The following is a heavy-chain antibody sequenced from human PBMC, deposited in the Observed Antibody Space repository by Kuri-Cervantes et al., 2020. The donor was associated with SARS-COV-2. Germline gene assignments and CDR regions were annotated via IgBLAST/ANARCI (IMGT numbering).Heavy chain of an antibody. V-gene: IGHV3-30-3*01. Sequence: GESLKISCAASGFTFSSYAMYWVRQAPGKGLEWVAVISYDGSNKYYADSVKGRFTISRDNSKNTLYLQMNSLRAEDTAVYYCAKDRALAGSLDYWGQGTLVTVSS. CDR2: ISYDGSNK. CDR1: GFTFSSYA. J-gene: IGHJ4*02. CDR3: AKDRALAGSLDY. D-gene: IGHD1-26*01.